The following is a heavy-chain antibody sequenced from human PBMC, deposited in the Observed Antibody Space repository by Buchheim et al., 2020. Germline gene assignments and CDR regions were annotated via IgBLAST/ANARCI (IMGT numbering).Heavy chain of an antibody. CDR3: ARGPIAARPLDY. V-gene: IGHV3-30*04. J-gene: IGHJ4*02. D-gene: IGHD6-6*01. CDR2: LSYDGSNR. CDR1: GFTFNYFA. Sequence: QVQLVESGGGVVQPGRSLRLSCAASGFTFNYFAMHWVRQAPGKGLEWVAVLSYDGSNRYFADSVKGRFTISRDNSKNTLDLQMNSLRAEDTAVYYCARGPIAARPLDYWGQGTL.